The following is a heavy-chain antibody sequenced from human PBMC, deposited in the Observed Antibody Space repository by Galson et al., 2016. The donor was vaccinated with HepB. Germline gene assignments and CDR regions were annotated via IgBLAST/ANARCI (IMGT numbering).Heavy chain of an antibody. D-gene: IGHD4-11*01. V-gene: IGHV3-21*06. J-gene: IGHJ6*02. Sequence: SLRLSCAASGFTFSKYSMSWVRQAPGKGLEWVASTGTGTGYLYHADSVKGRFSIYRDDAKSSLYLEMHSLRAEDTAVYYCAKSSEGLLRYSGMDVWGQGTTVTVSS. CDR2: TGTGTGYL. CDR3: AKSSEGLLRYSGMDV. CDR1: GFTFSKYS.